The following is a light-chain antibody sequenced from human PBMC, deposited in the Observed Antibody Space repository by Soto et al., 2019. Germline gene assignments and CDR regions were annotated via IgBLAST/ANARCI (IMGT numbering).Light chain of an antibody. CDR2: DDN. Sequence: QSVLTQSPSVSAAPGQKVTISCSGSSSNIGNNFVSWYQQLPGTAPKLLIYDDNVRPSGVPDRFSGSKSGTSATLGITGLQTGDEADYYCGAWGGGLSAVAFGGGTKLTVL. V-gene: IGLV1-51*01. CDR1: SSNIGNNF. J-gene: IGLJ2*01. CDR3: GAWGGGLSAVA.